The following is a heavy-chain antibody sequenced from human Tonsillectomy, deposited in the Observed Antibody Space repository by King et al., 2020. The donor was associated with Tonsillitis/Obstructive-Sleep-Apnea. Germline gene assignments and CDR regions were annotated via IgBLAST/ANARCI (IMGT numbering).Heavy chain of an antibody. CDR2: ISGDGGRT. CDR1: GFTFGDYA. Sequence: VQLVESGGGVVQPGGSLRLSCAASGFTFGDYAMHWVRQAPGKGLEWVSLISGDGGRTYYADSVKGRFTISRDNTKNSLYLQMNSLRSEDTALYYCAIDVREYCSGVSCYFFDYWGQGTLVTVSS. D-gene: IGHD2-15*01. V-gene: IGHV3-43*02. CDR3: AIDVREYCSGVSCYFFDY. J-gene: IGHJ4*02.